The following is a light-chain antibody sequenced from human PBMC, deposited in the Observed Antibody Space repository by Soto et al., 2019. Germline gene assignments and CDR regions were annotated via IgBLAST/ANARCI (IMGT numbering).Light chain of an antibody. Sequence: QSALTQPPSVSGSPGQSVTISCTGTSSDVGSYNRVSWYQQAPGTAPKLMIYEVNNRPSGVPDRFSGSKSGNTASLTISGLQAEDEADYYCSSYTSSTTLVFGGGTKLTVL. CDR2: EVN. V-gene: IGLV2-18*02. J-gene: IGLJ2*01. CDR3: SSYTSSTTLV. CDR1: SSDVGSYNR.